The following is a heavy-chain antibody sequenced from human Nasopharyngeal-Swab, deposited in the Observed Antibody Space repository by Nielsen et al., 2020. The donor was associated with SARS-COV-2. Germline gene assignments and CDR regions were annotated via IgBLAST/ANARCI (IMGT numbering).Heavy chain of an antibody. Sequence: GESLKISCAASGFTFSNAWMNWVRQAPGKGLEWVGRIKSKTDGGTTDYAAPVKGRFTISRDDSKNTLYLQMNSLKTEDTAVYYCARDYRYYYDSSGYYPGYWGQGTLVTVSS. CDR1: GFTFSNAW. V-gene: IGHV3-15*07. D-gene: IGHD3-22*01. CDR3: ARDYRYYYDSSGYYPGY. J-gene: IGHJ4*02. CDR2: IKSKTDGGTT.